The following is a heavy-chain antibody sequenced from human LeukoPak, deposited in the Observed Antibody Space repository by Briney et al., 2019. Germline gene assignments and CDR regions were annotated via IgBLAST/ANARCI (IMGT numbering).Heavy chain of an antibody. CDR2: ISSAAYTL. CDR1: GFTFNSYS. CDR3: ARDQGVAGYVIGY. V-gene: IGHV3-48*02. D-gene: IGHD6-19*01. Sequence: PGGSLRLSCAASGFTFNSYSMYWVRQAPGKGLEWISYISSAAYTLYYADSVKGRFTISRDNAKNSLFLQMNSLRDEDTAVYYCARDQGVAGYVIGYWGQGTLVTVSS. J-gene: IGHJ4*02.